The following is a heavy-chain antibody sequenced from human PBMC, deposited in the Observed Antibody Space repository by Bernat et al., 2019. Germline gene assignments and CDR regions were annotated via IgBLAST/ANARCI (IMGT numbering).Heavy chain of an antibody. J-gene: IGHJ4*02. CDR2: ISVSGGST. V-gene: IGHV3-23*04. CDR1: GFTFSSYA. D-gene: IGHD4-17*01. Sequence: EVQVVDSAGVMLQPGVSLRVSCAASGFTFSSYAMSWVRQAPGKGLEWVSAISVSGGSTYYGDSVKGRFTISRDNSKNTLYLQMNSLRAEDTAVYYCAKPYGGYYFDYWGQGSLFSVS. CDR3: AKPYGGYYFDY.